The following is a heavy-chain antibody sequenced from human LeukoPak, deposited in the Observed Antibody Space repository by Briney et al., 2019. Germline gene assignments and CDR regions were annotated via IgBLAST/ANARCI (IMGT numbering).Heavy chain of an antibody. V-gene: IGHV1-69*05. CDR2: IIPIFGTA. D-gene: IGHD2-21*01. Sequence: SSVKVSCKASGGTFSSYAISWVRQAPGQGLEWMGRIIPIFGTANYAQKFQGRVTITTDESTSTAYMELSSLRSEDTAVYYCAKRGLYCGGDCYSDDAFDIWGQGTMVTVSS. CDR3: AKRGLYCGGDCYSDDAFDI. J-gene: IGHJ3*02. CDR1: GGTFSSYA.